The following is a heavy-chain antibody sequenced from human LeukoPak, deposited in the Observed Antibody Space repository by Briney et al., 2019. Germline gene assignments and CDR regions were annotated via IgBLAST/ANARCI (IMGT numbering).Heavy chain of an antibody. Sequence: PSETLSLTCTVSGGSISSYYWSWIRQPPGKGLEWIGYIYYSGSTNYNPSLKSRATISVDTSKNQFSLKLSSVTAADTAVYYCARKFEYSSSDNAFDIWGQGTMVTVSS. CDR2: IYYSGST. J-gene: IGHJ3*02. V-gene: IGHV4-59*12. CDR1: GGSISSYY. D-gene: IGHD6-6*01. CDR3: ARKFEYSSSDNAFDI.